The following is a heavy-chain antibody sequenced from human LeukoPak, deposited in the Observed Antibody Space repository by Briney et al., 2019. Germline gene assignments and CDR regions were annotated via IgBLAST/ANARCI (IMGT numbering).Heavy chain of an antibody. D-gene: IGHD3-22*01. CDR3: ARTLYDSSGYGGGWFDP. CDR1: DGSISSGGYY. V-gene: IGHV4-31*03. J-gene: IGHJ5*02. CDR2: IYYSGST. Sequence: SETLSLTCTVSDGSISSGGYYWSWIRQHPGKGLEWIGYIYYSGSTYYNPSLKSRVTISVDTSKNQFSLKLSSVTAADTAVYYCARTLYDSSGYGGGWFDPWGQGTLVTVSS.